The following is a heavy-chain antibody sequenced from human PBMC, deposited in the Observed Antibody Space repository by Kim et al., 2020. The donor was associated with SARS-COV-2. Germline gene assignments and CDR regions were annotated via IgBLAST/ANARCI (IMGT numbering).Heavy chain of an antibody. D-gene: IGHD2-2*01. V-gene: IGHV4-39*01. J-gene: IGHJ4*02. CDR3: ATHIVVVPAAR. CDR2: T. Sequence: TYYNPSLKSRVTISVDTSKNQFSLKLSSVTAADTAVYYCATHIVVVPAARWGQGTLVTVSS.